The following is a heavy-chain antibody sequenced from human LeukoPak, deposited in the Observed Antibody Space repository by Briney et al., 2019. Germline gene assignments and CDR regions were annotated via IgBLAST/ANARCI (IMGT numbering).Heavy chain of an antibody. J-gene: IGHJ4*02. Sequence: PSETLSLTCTVSGGSISSYYWSWIRQPPGKGLEWIGYIYYSGSTNYNPSLKSRVTISVDTSKNQFSLKLSSVTAADTAVYYCARDLFLGSSSWLDYWGQGTLVTVSS. CDR1: GGSISSYY. V-gene: IGHV4-59*01. CDR3: ARDLFLGSSSWLDY. CDR2: IYYSGST. D-gene: IGHD6-13*01.